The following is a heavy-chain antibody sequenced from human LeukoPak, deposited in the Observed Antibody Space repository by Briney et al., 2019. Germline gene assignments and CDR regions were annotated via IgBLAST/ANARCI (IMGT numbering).Heavy chain of an antibody. CDR3: ARPYGVYYYYGMDV. CDR1: GFTFSSTS. J-gene: IGHJ6*02. Sequence: GGSLRLSCAASGFTFSSTSMNWVRQAPGKGLEWVSSISSASTYIYYADSVEGRFTVSRDNAQNSLYLQMNSLRAEDTAVYYCARPYGVYYYYGMDVWGQGATVTVSS. CDR2: ISSASTYI. V-gene: IGHV3-21*01. D-gene: IGHD4/OR15-4a*01.